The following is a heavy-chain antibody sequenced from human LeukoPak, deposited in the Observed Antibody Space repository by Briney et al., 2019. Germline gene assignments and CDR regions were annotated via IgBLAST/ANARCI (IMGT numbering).Heavy chain of an antibody. V-gene: IGHV3-23*01. J-gene: IGHJ4*02. Sequence: GGSLRLSCAASGFTFTSYALSWVRQAPGKGLEWVSSITGSAGSTYYADSVKGRFTISRDKSKNTLYLQVNSLRAEDTAVYYCAKLQGVAAAGHPYFDYWGQGTLVTVSS. D-gene: IGHD6-13*01. CDR3: AKLQGVAAAGHPYFDY. CDR1: GFTFTSYA. CDR2: ITGSAGST.